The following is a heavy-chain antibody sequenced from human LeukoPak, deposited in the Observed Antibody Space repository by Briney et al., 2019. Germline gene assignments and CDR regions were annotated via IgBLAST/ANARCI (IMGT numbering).Heavy chain of an antibody. CDR2: MNPHSGYT. CDR1: GYTFTNYH. D-gene: IGHD5-12*01. CDR3: GRGKYGGNGGYYYYGMDV. V-gene: IGHV1-8*01. J-gene: IGHJ6*02. Sequence: ASVKVSCKASGYTFTNYHINWVRQATGQGLEWMGWMNPHSGYTAYAQRFQGRVTMTRDTSISTAYMELSSLSSEDTAVYYCGRGKYGGNGGYYYYGMDVWGQGTTVTVS.